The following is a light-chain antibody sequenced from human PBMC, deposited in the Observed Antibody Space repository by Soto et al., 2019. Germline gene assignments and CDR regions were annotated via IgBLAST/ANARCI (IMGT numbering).Light chain of an antibody. CDR1: SSNIGSNF. Sequence: QSLLTQPPSASVTPGQRVTISCSGSSSNIGSNFVYWYQQRPGTAPRLLIYNNDQRPSGVPDRFSGSKSGTSASLAISGLRSEDEADYYCAAWDDSLSVRYVFGTGTKVTVL. J-gene: IGLJ1*01. CDR3: AAWDDSLSVRYV. V-gene: IGLV1-47*02. CDR2: NND.